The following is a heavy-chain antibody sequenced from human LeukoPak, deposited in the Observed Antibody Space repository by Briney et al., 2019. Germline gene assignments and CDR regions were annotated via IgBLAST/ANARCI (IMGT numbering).Heavy chain of an antibody. D-gene: IGHD6-19*01. V-gene: IGHV4-39*01. Sequence: PSETLSLTCTVSGGSISSSSYYWGWIRQAPGKGLEWIGSIYYSGSTYYNPSLKSRVTISVDTSKNQFSLKLSSVTAADTAVYYCARQVGVAVAGKQFDYWGQGTLVTVSS. CDR1: GGSISSSSYY. CDR3: ARQVGVAVAGKQFDY. CDR2: IYYSGST. J-gene: IGHJ4*02.